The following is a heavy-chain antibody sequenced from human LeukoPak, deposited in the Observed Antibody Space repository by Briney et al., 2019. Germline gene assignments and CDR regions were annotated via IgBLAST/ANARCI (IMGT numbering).Heavy chain of an antibody. V-gene: IGHV1-3*04. CDR3: ARDAPLSTRKPYYLDY. CDR2: INTGNGNT. Sequence: ASVKVSCKSSGYTFTTYGITWVRQAPGQGLEWMGWINTGNGNTKYSQKFQGRVTITRDTSASTAYMELSSLRSEDTAVYYCARDAPLSTRKPYYLDYWGQGTLVTVSS. J-gene: IGHJ4*02. CDR1: GYTFTTYG. D-gene: IGHD5/OR15-5a*01.